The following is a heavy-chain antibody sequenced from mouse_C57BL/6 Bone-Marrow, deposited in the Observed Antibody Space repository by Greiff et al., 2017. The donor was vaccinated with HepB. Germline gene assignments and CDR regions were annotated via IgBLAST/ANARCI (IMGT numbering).Heavy chain of an antibody. CDR2: INPGSGGT. CDR3: ARITTVRGAMDY. V-gene: IGHV1-54*01. Sequence: QVQLKESGAELVRPGTSVKVSCKASGYAFTNYLIEWVKQRPGQGLEWIGVINPGSGGTNYNEKFKGKATLTADKSSSTAYMQLSSLTSEDSAVYFCARITTVRGAMDYWGQGTSVTVSS. J-gene: IGHJ4*01. CDR1: GYAFTNYL. D-gene: IGHD1-1*01.